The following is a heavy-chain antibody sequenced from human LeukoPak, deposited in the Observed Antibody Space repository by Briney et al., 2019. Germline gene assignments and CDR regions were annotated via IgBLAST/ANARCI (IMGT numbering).Heavy chain of an antibody. CDR3: ARGAGPFDY. D-gene: IGHD6-19*01. CDR1: GGSISSDY. CDR2: MYPGGSP. V-gene: IGHV4-4*07. Sequence: SETLSLTCTVSGGSISSDYWSWIRQSAGQGLEWIGRMYPGGSPNYKHSLKSRVTMSVDTSKNQFSLKVRSVTAADTAVYYCARGAGPFDYWGQGILVTVSS. J-gene: IGHJ4*02.